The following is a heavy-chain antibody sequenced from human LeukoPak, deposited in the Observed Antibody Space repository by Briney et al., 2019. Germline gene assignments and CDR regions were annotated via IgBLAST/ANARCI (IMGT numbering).Heavy chain of an antibody. D-gene: IGHD2-15*01. CDR1: GGSISSFY. CDR3: ARDHDMVYNFYYGMDV. Sequence: SETLSLTCNVSGGSISSFYWSWIRQPAGKGLEWIGRIYTSGTIYYNPSLKSRVTMSVDTSKSQVSLKLSSVTAADTAVYYCARDHDMVYNFYYGMDVWGQGTTVTVSS. J-gene: IGHJ6*02. CDR2: IYTSGTI. V-gene: IGHV4-4*07.